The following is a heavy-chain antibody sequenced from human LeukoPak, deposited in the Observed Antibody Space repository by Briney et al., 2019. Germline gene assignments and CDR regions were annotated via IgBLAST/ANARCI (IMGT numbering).Heavy chain of an antibody. CDR3: ARDSSISSSWVGRAFDI. Sequence: GGSLRLSCAASGFTFSSYGMHWVRQAPGKGLEWVAVIWYDGSNKYYADSVKGRFTISRDNSKNTLYLQMNSLRAEDTAVYYCARDSSISSSWVGRAFDIWGQGTMVTVSS. CDR2: IWYDGSNK. V-gene: IGHV3-33*01. J-gene: IGHJ3*02. CDR1: GFTFSSYG. D-gene: IGHD6-13*01.